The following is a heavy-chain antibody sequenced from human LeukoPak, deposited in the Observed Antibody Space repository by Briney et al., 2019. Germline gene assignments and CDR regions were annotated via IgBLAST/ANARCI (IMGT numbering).Heavy chain of an antibody. J-gene: IGHJ4*02. V-gene: IGHV3-33*01. CDR3: ARDGGHPLTSYYRAY. CDR1: GFTFSSYG. D-gene: IGHD4-11*01. Sequence: GRSLRLSCAASGFTFSSYGMHWVRRAPGKGLEWVAVIWYDGSNKYYADSVKGRFTISRDNSKNTVYLQMSSLRAEDTGIYFCARDGGHPLTSYYRAYWGQGTLVTVSS. CDR2: IWYDGSNK.